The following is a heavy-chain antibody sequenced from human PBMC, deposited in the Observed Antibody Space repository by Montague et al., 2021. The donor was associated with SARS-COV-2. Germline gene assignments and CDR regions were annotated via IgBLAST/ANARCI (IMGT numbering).Heavy chain of an antibody. Sequence: SLRLSCAASGFTFSVYGVSWVRQVPGKGLEWASGISDSGGSTYYADSVKGRFTISRDNSKNTLYLQMNSLRAEDTAVYSCANRGVRSQRGGWYYFDYWGQGTLVTVSS. CDR3: ANRGVRSQRGGWYYFDY. CDR2: ISDSGGST. J-gene: IGHJ4*02. V-gene: IGHV3-23*01. D-gene: IGHD3-3*01. CDR1: GFTFSVYG.